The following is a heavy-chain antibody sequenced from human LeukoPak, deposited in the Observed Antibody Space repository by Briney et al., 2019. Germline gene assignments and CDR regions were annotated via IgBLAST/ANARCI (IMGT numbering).Heavy chain of an antibody. J-gene: IGHJ4*02. CDR3: ARRWDTAMGHFDY. CDR2: ISSSSSYI. Sequence: GGSLRLSCAASGFTFSSYSMNWVRQAPGKGLEWVSSISSSSSYIYYADSVKGRFTISRDNAKNSLYLQMNSLRAEDTAVYYCARRWDTAMGHFDYWGQGTLVTVSS. D-gene: IGHD5-18*01. CDR1: GFTFSSYS. V-gene: IGHV3-21*01.